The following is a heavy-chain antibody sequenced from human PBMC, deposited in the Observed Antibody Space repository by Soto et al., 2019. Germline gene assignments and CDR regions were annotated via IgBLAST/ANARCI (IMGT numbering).Heavy chain of an antibody. CDR2: IRSKAYGGTT. CDR3: TRVSSGKDTYYDFWGGYSNTYYFDY. Sequence: GGSLRLSCTASGFTFGDYAMSWFRQAPGKGLEWVGFIRSKAYGGTTEYAASVKGRFTISRDDSKSIAYLQMNSLKTEDTAVYYCTRVSSGKDTYYDFWGGYSNTYYFDYWGQGTLVTVSS. J-gene: IGHJ4*02. D-gene: IGHD3-3*01. CDR1: GFTFGDYA. V-gene: IGHV3-49*03.